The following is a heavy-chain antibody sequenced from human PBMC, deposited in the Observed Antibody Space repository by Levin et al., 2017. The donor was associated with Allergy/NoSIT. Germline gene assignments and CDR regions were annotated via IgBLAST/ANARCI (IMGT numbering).Heavy chain of an antibody. CDR1: GGSISSGDYY. CDR3: ALLRAFCGGDCYSVNAFDI. CDR2: IYYTGNT. Sequence: SCTVSGGSISSGDYYWSWIRQPPGKGLEWIGYIYYTGNTYYNPSLKSRLNISVDTSKNQFSLKLSSVTAADTAVFYCALLRAFCGGDCYSVNAFDIWGQGTMVTVSS. D-gene: IGHD2-21*02. V-gene: IGHV4-30-4*01. J-gene: IGHJ3*02.